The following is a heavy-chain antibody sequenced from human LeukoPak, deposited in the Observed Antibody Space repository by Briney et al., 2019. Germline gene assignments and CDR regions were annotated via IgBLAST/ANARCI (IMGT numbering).Heavy chain of an antibody. CDR1: GFTVSSNY. CDR3: ARSLPYYDCSGGSCYYRPEYYFDY. V-gene: IGHV3-53*01. J-gene: IGHJ4*02. Sequence: PGGSLRLSCAASGFTVSSNYMSWVRQAPGKGLEWVSVIYSGGSTYYADSVKGRFTISRDNSKNTLYLQMNSLRAEDTAVYYCARSLPYYDCSGGSCYYRPEYYFDYWGQGTLVTVSS. D-gene: IGHD2-15*01. CDR2: IYSGGST.